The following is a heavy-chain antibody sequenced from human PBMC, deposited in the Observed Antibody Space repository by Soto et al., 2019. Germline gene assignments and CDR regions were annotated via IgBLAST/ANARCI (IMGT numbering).Heavy chain of an antibody. V-gene: IGHV3-23*01. D-gene: IGHD7-27*01. J-gene: IGHJ4*02. Sequence: GGSLRLSCAASGFTFSSYAMSWVRQAPGKGLEWVSAISGSGGSTYYADSVKGGFTISKDNSKNTLYLQMNSLSAEDTAVYYCAKVRTGDKGSIDYWGQGTLVTVSS. CDR3: AKVRTGDKGSIDY. CDR1: GFTFSSYA. CDR2: ISGSGGST.